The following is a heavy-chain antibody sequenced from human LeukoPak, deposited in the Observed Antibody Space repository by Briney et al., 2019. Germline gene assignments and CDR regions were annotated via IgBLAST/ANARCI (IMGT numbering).Heavy chain of an antibody. CDR2: IYYSGST. V-gene: IGHV4-39*01. J-gene: IGHJ4*02. D-gene: IGHD4-17*01. CDR3: ARYFRTTVYFDD. CDR1: GGSISSSSYY. Sequence: ETLSLTCTVSGGSISSSSYYWGWIRQPPGKGLEWIGSIYYSGSTYYNPSLKSRVTISVDTSKNQFSLKLSSVTAADTAVYYCARYFRTTVYFDDWGQGTLVTVSS.